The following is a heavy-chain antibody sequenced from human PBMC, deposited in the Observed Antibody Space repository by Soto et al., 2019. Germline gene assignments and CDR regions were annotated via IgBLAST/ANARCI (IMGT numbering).Heavy chain of an antibody. CDR1: SGSISSSNW. J-gene: IGHJ4*02. D-gene: IGHD2-21*02. CDR3: ARPLVTSSIYYFDY. V-gene: IGHV4-4*02. Sequence: SETLSLTCAVSSGSISSSNWWSWVRQPPGKGLEWIGEIYHSGSTNYNPSLKSRVTISVGKSKNQFSLKLSSVTAADTAVYYCARPLVTSSIYYFDYWGQGTLVTVSS. CDR2: IYHSGST.